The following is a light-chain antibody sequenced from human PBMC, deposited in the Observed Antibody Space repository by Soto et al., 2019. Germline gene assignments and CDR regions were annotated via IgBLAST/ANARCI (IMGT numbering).Light chain of an antibody. CDR2: DAS. V-gene: IGKV3-20*01. Sequence: EIVLTQSPGTLSLSPGERATLSCRASQSVNSWYLAWYQQKPGQAPRLLIYDASSRATGIPDRFSGSGSGTDFTLTISRLEPEDFEVYYCQQYNYSPTTFGQGTKVEIK. CDR3: QQYNYSPTT. CDR1: QSVNSWY. J-gene: IGKJ1*01.